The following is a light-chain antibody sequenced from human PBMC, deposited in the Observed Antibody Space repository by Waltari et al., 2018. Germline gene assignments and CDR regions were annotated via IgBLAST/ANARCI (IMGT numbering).Light chain of an antibody. CDR3: SSYTSSSTRV. Sequence: QSALTQPASVSGSPGQSITISCTGTSSDVGGYNYVSWYQQHPGKVPKLMIYDVSNRPSGVSNRFSGSKSGNTASLTITGLRAEDEADYYCSSYTSSSTRVFGGGTKLTVL. J-gene: IGLJ3*02. V-gene: IGLV2-14*03. CDR1: SSDVGGYNY. CDR2: DVS.